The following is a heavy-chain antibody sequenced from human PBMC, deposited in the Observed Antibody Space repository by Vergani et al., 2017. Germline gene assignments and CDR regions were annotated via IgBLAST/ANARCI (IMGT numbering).Heavy chain of an antibody. J-gene: IGHJ4*02. Sequence: QVQLQESGPGLVKPSETLSLTCTVSGGSISSYYWSWIRQPPGKGLEWIGYIYDSGSTNYNPSLKSRVTISVDTSKNQFSLKLSSVTAAYTAVYYCARELGQQLVPGVDYWGQGTLVTVSS. V-gene: IGHV4-59*01. D-gene: IGHD6-13*01. CDR2: IYDSGST. CDR1: GGSISSYY. CDR3: ARELGQQLVPGVDY.